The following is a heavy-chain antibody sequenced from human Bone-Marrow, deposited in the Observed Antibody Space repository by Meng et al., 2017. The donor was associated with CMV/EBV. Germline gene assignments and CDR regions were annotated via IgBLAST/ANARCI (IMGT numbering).Heavy chain of an antibody. Sequence: GESLKISCAASGFTFSSYAMHWVRQAPGKGLQWVTVISYDGSNKYYTDSVKGRFTISRDNSKNTLFLQMNSLRAEDTAVYYCARWGKYQLLEGAVYWGQGTLVTVSS. CDR1: GFTFSSYA. CDR2: ISYDGSNK. CDR3: ARWGKYQLLEGAVY. D-gene: IGHD2-2*01. V-gene: IGHV3-30-3*01. J-gene: IGHJ4*02.